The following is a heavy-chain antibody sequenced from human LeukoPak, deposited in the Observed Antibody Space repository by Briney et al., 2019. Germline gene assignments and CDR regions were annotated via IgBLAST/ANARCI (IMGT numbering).Heavy chain of an antibody. D-gene: IGHD3-22*01. CDR1: GFTFSNAW. Sequence: GGSLRLSCAASGFTFSNAWMSWVRQAPGKGLEWVSAISGSGGSTYYADSVKGRFTISRDNSKNTLYLQMNSLRAEDTAVYYCAKNPSYYYDSSGYVDYWGQGPLVTVSS. CDR3: AKNPSYYYDSSGYVDY. CDR2: ISGSGGST. J-gene: IGHJ4*02. V-gene: IGHV3-23*01.